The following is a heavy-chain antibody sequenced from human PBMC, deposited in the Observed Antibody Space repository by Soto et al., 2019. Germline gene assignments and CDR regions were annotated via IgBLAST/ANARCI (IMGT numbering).Heavy chain of an antibody. Sequence: SETLSLTCTVSGGSISSGDYYWSWIRQPPGKGLEWIGYIYYSGSTYYNPSLKSRVTISVDTSKNQFSLKLSSVTAADTAVYYCARGQGFVVVPAANWFDPWGQGTLVTVSS. D-gene: IGHD2-2*01. CDR3: ARGQGFVVVPAANWFDP. CDR2: IYYSGST. J-gene: IGHJ5*02. CDR1: GGSISSGDYY. V-gene: IGHV4-30-4*01.